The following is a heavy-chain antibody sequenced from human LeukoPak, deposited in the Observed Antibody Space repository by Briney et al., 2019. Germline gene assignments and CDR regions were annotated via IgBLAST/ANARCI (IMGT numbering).Heavy chain of an antibody. V-gene: IGHV3-30-3*01. CDR3: ARGSGGYYGMDV. J-gene: IGHJ6*02. Sequence: GGSLRLSCAASGFTFSSYAMHWVRQAPGKGLEWVAVISYDGSNKYYADSVKGRFTISRDNSKNTLYLQMNSLRAEDTAVYYCARGSGGYYGMDVWGQGTTVTVSS. CDR1: GFTFSSYA. CDR2: ISYDGSNK. D-gene: IGHD2-8*02.